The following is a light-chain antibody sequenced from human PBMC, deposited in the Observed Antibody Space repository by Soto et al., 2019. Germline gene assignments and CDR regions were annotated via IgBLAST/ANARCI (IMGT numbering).Light chain of an antibody. J-gene: IGKJ4*01. CDR2: AAS. CDR3: QQYDNLPS. CDR1: QSISSY. Sequence: DIQMTQSLSSLSASVGDRVTITCRASQSISSYLNWYQQKPGKAPKLLIYAASSLQSGVPSRFSGSGSGTDFTFTISSLQPEDIATYYCQQYDNLPSFGGGTKVDI. V-gene: IGKV1-33*01.